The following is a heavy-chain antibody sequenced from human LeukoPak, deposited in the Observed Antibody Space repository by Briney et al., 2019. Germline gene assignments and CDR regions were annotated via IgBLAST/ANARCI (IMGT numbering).Heavy chain of an antibody. Sequence: PGGSLRLSCAASGFTFSSYSMNWVRQAPGKGLEWVANIKQDGSEKYYVDSVKGRFTISRDNAKNSLYLQMNSLRAEDTAVYYCARVGELETFDYWGQGTLVTVSS. V-gene: IGHV3-7*01. J-gene: IGHJ4*02. CDR2: IKQDGSEK. CDR1: GFTFSSYS. D-gene: IGHD1-1*01. CDR3: ARVGELETFDY.